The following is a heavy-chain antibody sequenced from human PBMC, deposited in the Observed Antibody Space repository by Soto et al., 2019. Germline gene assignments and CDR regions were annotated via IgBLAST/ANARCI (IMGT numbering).Heavy chain of an antibody. D-gene: IGHD6-6*01. V-gene: IGHV1-69*13. CDR2: IIPIFGTA. Sequence: GASVKVSCKASGGTFSSYASSWVRQAPGQGLEWMGGIIPIFGTANYAQKFQGRVTITADESTSTAYMELSSLRSEDTAVYYCARGELAYSSSSGATGPAPFDYWGQGTLVTVSS. J-gene: IGHJ4*02. CDR3: ARGELAYSSSSGATGPAPFDY. CDR1: GGTFSSYA.